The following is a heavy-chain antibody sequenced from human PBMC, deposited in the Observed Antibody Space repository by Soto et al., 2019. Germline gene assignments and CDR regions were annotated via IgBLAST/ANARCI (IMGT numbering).Heavy chain of an antibody. V-gene: IGHV3-9*01. Sequence: PGGSLRLSWAASGFTFDDYAMHWVRQAPGKGLEWVSGISWNSGSIGYADSVKGRFTISRDNAKNSLYLQMNSLRAEDTALYYCAKDTQPSVADAFDIWGQGTMVTVSS. CDR3: AKDTQPSVADAFDI. CDR2: ISWNSGSI. D-gene: IGHD6-19*01. J-gene: IGHJ3*02. CDR1: GFTFDDYA.